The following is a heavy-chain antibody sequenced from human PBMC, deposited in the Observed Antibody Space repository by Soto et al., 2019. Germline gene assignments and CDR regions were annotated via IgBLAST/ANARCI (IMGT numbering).Heavy chain of an antibody. J-gene: IGHJ4*02. D-gene: IGHD2-21*02. CDR2: IIPIFGTA. CDR1: GGTFSSYA. V-gene: IGHV1-69*12. Sequence: QAQLVQYGAEVKKPGSSVKGACKASGGTFSSYAISWVRQAPVQGLEWMGGIIPIFGTANYAQKFQGRVTITADESTSTAYMELSSLRSEDTAVYYCALGGTIVVVTATHFDYWGQGTLVTVSS. CDR3: ALGGTIVVVTATHFDY.